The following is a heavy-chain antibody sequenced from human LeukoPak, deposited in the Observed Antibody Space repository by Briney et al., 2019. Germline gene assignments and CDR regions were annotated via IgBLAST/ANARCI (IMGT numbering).Heavy chain of an antibody. V-gene: IGHV1-18*01. D-gene: IGHD4-17*01. CDR3: ARKGDYGWFDP. CDR2: ISAYNGNT. Sequence: ASVKVSCKASGGTFSSYAISWVRQAPGQGLEWMGWISAYNGNTNYAQKLQGRVTMTTDTSTSTAYMELRSLRSDDTAVYYCARKGDYGWFDPWGQGTLVTVSS. J-gene: IGHJ5*02. CDR1: GGTFSSYA.